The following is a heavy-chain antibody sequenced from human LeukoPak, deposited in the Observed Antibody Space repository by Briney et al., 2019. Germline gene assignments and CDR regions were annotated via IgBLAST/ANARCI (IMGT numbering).Heavy chain of an antibody. Sequence: PSETLSLTCTVSGGSISSSSYYWGWIRQPPGKGLEWIGSIYYSGSTNYNPSLKSRVTISVDTSKNQFSLKLSSVTAADTAVYYSARSTSWRPRYYYYMDVWGKGTTVTVSS. CDR1: GGSISSSSYY. CDR2: IYYSGST. V-gene: IGHV4-39*07. D-gene: IGHD5/OR15-5a*01. J-gene: IGHJ6*03. CDR3: ARSTSWRPRYYYYMDV.